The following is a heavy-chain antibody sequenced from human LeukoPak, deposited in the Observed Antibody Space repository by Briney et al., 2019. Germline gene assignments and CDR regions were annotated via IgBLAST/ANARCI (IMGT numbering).Heavy chain of an antibody. D-gene: IGHD1-20*01. CDR3: AREGNWNDEQV. J-gene: IGHJ4*02. CDR2: INPNSGGT. V-gene: IGHV1-2*06. Sequence: VASVKVSCKASGYTFTDFYMHWVRQAPGQGLEWMRRINPNSGGTIYAQKFQGRVTMTRDTSISTVYMELSRLRSDDTAVYYCAREGNWNDEQVWGQGTLVTVSS. CDR1: GYTFTDFY.